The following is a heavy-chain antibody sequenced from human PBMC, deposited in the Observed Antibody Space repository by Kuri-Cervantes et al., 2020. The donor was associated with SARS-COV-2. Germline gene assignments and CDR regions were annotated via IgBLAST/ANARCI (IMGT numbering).Heavy chain of an antibody. V-gene: IGHV3-7*03. CDR2: IKQDGSEK. Sequence: GESLKISCAASGFTFSSYWMSWVRQAPGKGLEWVANIKQDGSEKYYVDSVKGRFTISRDNAKNSLYLQMNSLRAEDTAVYYCARARGYCTNGVCHLWFDPWGQGTLVTVSS. D-gene: IGHD2-8*01. CDR3: ARARGYCTNGVCHLWFDP. CDR1: GFTFSSYW. J-gene: IGHJ5*02.